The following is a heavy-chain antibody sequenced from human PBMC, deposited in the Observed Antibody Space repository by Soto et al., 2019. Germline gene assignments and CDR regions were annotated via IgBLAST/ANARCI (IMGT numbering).Heavy chain of an antibody. CDR3: ARGPRYCSSSTCFAGVTWFDP. Sequence: GASVKVSCKASGYIFTSYGISWVRQAPGRGLEWMGWISGFNGNTNYAQIVQGRVSMTTDKSTNTAYMELRSLTSDDTAVYYCARGPRYCSSSTCFAGVTWFDPWGQGTPVTVSS. CDR1: GYIFTSYG. V-gene: IGHV1-18*04. D-gene: IGHD2-15*01. J-gene: IGHJ5*02. CDR2: ISGFNGNT.